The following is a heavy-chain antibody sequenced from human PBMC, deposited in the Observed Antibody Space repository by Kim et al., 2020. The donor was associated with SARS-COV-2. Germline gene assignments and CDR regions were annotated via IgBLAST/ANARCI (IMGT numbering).Heavy chain of an antibody. V-gene: IGHV4-39*01. CDR2: IYYSGST. CDR1: GGSISSSSYY. D-gene: IGHD4-17*01. CDR3: ARQRNDYGFDY. J-gene: IGHJ4*02. Sequence: SETLSLTCTVSGGSISSSSYYWGWIRQPPGKGLEWIGSIYYSGSTYYNPSLKSRVTISVDTSKNQFSLKLSSVTAADTAVYYCARQRNDYGFDYWGQGTLVTVSS.